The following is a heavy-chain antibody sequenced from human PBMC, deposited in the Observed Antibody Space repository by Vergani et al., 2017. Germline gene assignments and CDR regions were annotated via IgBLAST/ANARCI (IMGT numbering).Heavy chain of an antibody. CDR3: VKTAPLSNRPSSGYYSSPYFDY. V-gene: IGHV3-64D*06. D-gene: IGHD3-22*01. CDR1: GFTFSSYA. CDR2: ISSNGGST. Sequence: EVQLVESGGGLVQPGGSLRLSCSASGFTFSSYAMHWVRQAPGKGLEYVSAISSNGGSTYYADSVKGRFTISRDNSKNTLYLQMSSLGAEDTAVYYCVKTAPLSNRPSSGYYSSPYFDYWGQGTLVTVSS. J-gene: IGHJ4*02.